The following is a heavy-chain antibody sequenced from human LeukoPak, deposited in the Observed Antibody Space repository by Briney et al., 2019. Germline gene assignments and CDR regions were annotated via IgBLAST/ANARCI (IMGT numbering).Heavy chain of an antibody. V-gene: IGHV6-1*01. CDR3: ARENSIGLIRGDAFDI. CDR1: GDSVSSNSAA. CDR2: TYYRSKWYN. D-gene: IGHD6-19*01. Sequence: SQTLSLTCAISGDSVSSNSAAWNWIRQSPSRGLEWLGRTYYRSKWYNDYAVSVKSRITINPDTSKNQFSLQLNSVTPEDTAVYYCARENSIGLIRGDAFDIWGQGTMVTVSS. J-gene: IGHJ3*02.